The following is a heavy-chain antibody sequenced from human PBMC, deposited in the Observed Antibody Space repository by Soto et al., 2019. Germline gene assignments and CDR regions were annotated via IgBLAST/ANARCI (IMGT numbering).Heavy chain of an antibody. Sequence: QVQLVQSGAEVKKPGSSVKVSCKASGGTFSSYAISWVRQAPGQGLEWMGGSIPIFGTANYAQKFQGRVTITADESTSTAYMELSSLRSEDTAVYYCAITYYDIRAAGYYYYGMDVWGQGTTVTVSS. CDR3: AITYYDIRAAGYYYYGMDV. V-gene: IGHV1-69*12. J-gene: IGHJ6*02. D-gene: IGHD3-9*01. CDR1: GGTFSSYA. CDR2: SIPIFGTA.